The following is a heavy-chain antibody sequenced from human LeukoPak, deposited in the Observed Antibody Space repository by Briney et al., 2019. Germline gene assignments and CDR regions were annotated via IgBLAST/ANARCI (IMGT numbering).Heavy chain of an antibody. CDR3: ARAHLSGYFDY. V-gene: IGHV1-46*01. J-gene: IGHJ4*02. CDR1: GYTFTSYY. Sequence: GASVKVSCKASGYTFTSYYMHWVRQAPGQGLEWMAIINPSDGSTTYAQKFQGRVTMTRDMSTSTVYMDLISLRSEDTAVYYFARAHLSGYFDYWGQGTLVTVSS. CDR2: INPSDGST. D-gene: IGHD3-10*01.